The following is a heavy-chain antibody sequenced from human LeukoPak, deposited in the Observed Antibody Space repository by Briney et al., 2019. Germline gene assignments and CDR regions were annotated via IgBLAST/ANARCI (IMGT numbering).Heavy chain of an antibody. V-gene: IGHV3-11*01. J-gene: IGHJ4*02. Sequence: GGSLRLSCAASGFTFSDYYMSWIRQAPGKGLEWISFISSSGNPIYYADSVKGRFTISRDNAKNSLYRQMNSRRAEDTAGYYCGRDRGGCFDYWGQGTLVTVSS. CDR2: ISSSGNPI. D-gene: IGHD3-10*01. CDR1: GFTFSDYY. CDR3: GRDRGGCFDY.